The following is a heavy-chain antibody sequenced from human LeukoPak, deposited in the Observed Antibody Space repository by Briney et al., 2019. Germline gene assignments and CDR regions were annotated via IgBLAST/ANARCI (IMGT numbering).Heavy chain of an antibody. CDR2: ISYDGSNK. CDR3: AKPFIRGYSGYDPTDVKPNY. J-gene: IGHJ4*02. Sequence: GGSLRLSCAASGFTFSSFGMLWLRPAPGKGLEWVADISYDGSNKYYADSVKGRFTISRDNSKNTLYLQMSSLRAEDTAVYYCAKPFIRGYSGYDPTDVKPNYWGQGTLVTVSS. D-gene: IGHD5-12*01. V-gene: IGHV3-30*18. CDR1: GFTFSSFG.